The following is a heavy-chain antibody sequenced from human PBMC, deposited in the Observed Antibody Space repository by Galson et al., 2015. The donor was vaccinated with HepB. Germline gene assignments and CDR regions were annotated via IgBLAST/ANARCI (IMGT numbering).Heavy chain of an antibody. CDR2: ISYDGSNK. Sequence: SLRLSCAASGFTFSSYGMHWVRQAPGKGLEWVAVISYDGSNKYYADSVKGRFTISRDNSKNTLYLQMNSLRAEDTAVYYCAKEGVAATRLRHMDVWGKGTTVTVSS. CDR3: AKEGVAATRLRHMDV. V-gene: IGHV3-30*18. D-gene: IGHD2-15*01. CDR1: GFTFSSYG. J-gene: IGHJ6*03.